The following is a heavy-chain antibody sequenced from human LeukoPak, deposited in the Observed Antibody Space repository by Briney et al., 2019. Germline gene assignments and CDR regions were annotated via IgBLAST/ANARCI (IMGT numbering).Heavy chain of an antibody. Sequence: SETLSLTCTVSDGSITRSSYYWGWIRQTPGEGLDWIGSIYYTGIAYYNPSLQGRVTMSVDTSKNQFSLKLNSVAVADTAVYYCARLRVTTGFDYWDQGIPVTVSS. CDR2: IYYTGIA. CDR1: DGSITRSSYY. D-gene: IGHD2-21*02. CDR3: ARLRVTTGFDY. V-gene: IGHV4-39*01. J-gene: IGHJ4*02.